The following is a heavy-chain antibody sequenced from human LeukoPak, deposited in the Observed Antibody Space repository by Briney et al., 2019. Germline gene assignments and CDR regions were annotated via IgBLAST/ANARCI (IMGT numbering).Heavy chain of an antibody. Sequence: GESLRLSCAASGFTVSSNYMTWVRQAPGKGLEWVSVIYSGGSILYADSVKGRFTISRDNSKNTLYLQMNSLRAEDTAVYYCARALRDGYNRGIDYWGQGTLVTVSS. D-gene: IGHD5-24*01. V-gene: IGHV3-66*01. CDR2: IYSGGSI. J-gene: IGHJ4*02. CDR3: ARALRDGYNRGIDY. CDR1: GFTVSSNY.